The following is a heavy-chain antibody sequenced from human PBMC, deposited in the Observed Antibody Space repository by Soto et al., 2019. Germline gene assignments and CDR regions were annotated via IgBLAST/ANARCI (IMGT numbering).Heavy chain of an antibody. CDR2: IYYSGST. V-gene: IGHV4-39*01. CDR3: ACGWYDWDY. D-gene: IGHD6-19*01. Sequence: SETLSLTCAVSGGSISSRSYYWGWIRQPPGKGLEWIGSIYYSGSTYYNPSLKSRVTISVDTSKNQFSLKLSSVTAADTAVYYCACGWYDWDYWGQGTLVTVSS. J-gene: IGHJ4*02. CDR1: GGSISSRSYY.